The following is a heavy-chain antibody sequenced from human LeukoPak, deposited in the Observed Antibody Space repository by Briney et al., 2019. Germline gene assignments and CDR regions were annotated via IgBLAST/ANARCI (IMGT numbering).Heavy chain of an antibody. V-gene: IGHV3-49*04. Sequence: PGGSLRLSCTASGFTLGDYAMSWVRQAPGKGLEWVGFIRSKAYGGTTEYAASVKGRFTISRDDSKSIAYLQMNSLKTEDTAVYYCTRDVKIGYGGRSDYYGMDVWGQGTTVTVSS. CDR1: GFTLGDYA. D-gene: IGHD4-23*01. J-gene: IGHJ6*02. CDR3: TRDVKIGYGGRSDYYGMDV. CDR2: IRSKAYGGTT.